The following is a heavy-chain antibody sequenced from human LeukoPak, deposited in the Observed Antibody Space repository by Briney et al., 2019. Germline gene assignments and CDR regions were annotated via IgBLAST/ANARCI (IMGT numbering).Heavy chain of an antibody. J-gene: IGHJ2*01. Sequence: GGSLRLSCAASGFTFSSYAMRWVRQATGRGLEWVSAISGGGGYTYYADSVKRRFTISRDNSKNTVYLQMSSLRAGDTAVYYCAKEGNTYYYDSSGSLPFWYFDLWGRGTLVTVSS. CDR1: GFTFSSYA. CDR3: AKEGNTYYYDSSGSLPFWYFDL. V-gene: IGHV3-23*01. CDR2: ISGGGGYT. D-gene: IGHD3-22*01.